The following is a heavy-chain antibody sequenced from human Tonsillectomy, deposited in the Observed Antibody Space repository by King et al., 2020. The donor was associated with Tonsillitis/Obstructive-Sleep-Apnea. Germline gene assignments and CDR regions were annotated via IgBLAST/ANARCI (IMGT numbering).Heavy chain of an antibody. J-gene: IGHJ5*02. D-gene: IGHD2-15*01. CDR1: GGTFSSYA. Sequence: QLVQSGAEVKKPGSSVKVSCKASGGTFSSYAISWVRQAPGQGLEWMGRIIPILGIANYAQKFQGRVTITADKSTSTAYMELSSLRSEDTAVYYCARAPQGINWFDPWGQGTLVTVSS. V-gene: IGHV1-69*04. CDR3: ARAPQGINWFDP. CDR2: IIPILGIA.